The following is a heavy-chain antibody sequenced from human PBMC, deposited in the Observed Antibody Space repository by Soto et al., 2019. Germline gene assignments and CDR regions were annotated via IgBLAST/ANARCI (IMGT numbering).Heavy chain of an antibody. D-gene: IGHD1-1*01. CDR3: ARGHWNGLDY. J-gene: IGHJ4*02. V-gene: IGHV3-7*03. Sequence: GGSLRLSCAASGFTFSSYWMSWVRQAPGKGLEWGANIKQDGSERYYVDSVKGRFTISRDNAKNSLYLQMDSLRAEDTAVYYCARGHWNGLDYWGQGTLVTVSS. CDR2: IKQDGSER. CDR1: GFTFSSYW.